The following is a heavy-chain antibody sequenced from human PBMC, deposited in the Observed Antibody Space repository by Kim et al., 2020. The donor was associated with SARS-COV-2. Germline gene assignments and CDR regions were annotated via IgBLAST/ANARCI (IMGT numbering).Heavy chain of an antibody. J-gene: IGHJ4*02. CDR3: ARDGASSSWSGEVDY. V-gene: IGHV3-7*03. CDR2: IKQDGSEK. CDR1: GFTFSSYW. D-gene: IGHD6-13*01. Sequence: GGSLRLSCAASGFTFSSYWMSWVRQAPGKGLEWVANIKQDGSEKYYVDSVKGRFTISRDNAKNSLYLQMNSLRAEDTAVYYCARDGASSSWSGEVDYWGQGTLVTVSS.